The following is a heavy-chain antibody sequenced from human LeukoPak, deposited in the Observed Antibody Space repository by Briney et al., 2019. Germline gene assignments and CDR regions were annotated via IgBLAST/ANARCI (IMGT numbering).Heavy chain of an antibody. V-gene: IGHV1-18*03. D-gene: IGHD6-19*01. CDR1: GYTFTSYG. CDR2: ISAYNGNT. CDR3: AGVLWSVGWYSYNCFDP. Sequence: ASVKVSCKASGYTFTSYGISWVRQAPGQGLEWMGWISAYNGNTNYAQKLQGRVTMTTDTSTSTAYMELRSLRSDDMAVYYCAGVLWSVGWYSYNCFDPWGQGTLVTVSS. J-gene: IGHJ5*02.